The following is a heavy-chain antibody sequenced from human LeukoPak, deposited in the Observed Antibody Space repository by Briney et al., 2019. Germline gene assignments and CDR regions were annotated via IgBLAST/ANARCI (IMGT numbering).Heavy chain of an antibody. D-gene: IGHD4-17*01. J-gene: IGHJ6*04. V-gene: IGHV3-7*01. CDR2: IKQDGSEK. CDR3: ARDKVDYGDYYYYGMDV. Sequence: GGSLRLSCAASGFTFSSCWMSWVRQAPGKGLEWVANIKQDGSEKYYVDSVKGRFTISRDNAKNSLYQQMNSLRAEDTAVYYCARDKVDYGDYYYYGMDVWGKGTTVTVSS. CDR1: GFTFSSCW.